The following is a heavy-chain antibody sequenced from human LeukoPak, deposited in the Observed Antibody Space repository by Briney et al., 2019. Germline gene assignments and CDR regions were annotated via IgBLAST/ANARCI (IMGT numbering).Heavy chain of an antibody. CDR2: IVGSSSNI. V-gene: IGHV3-21*04. Sequence: GGSLRLSCTASGFSFSTYSMNWVRQAPGKGLEWVSYIVGSSSNIYYADSVKGRFTISRDNAKNSLYLQMNSLRAEDTAVYYCAKDREYQLLRAYYFDYWGQGTLVTVSS. CDR3: AKDREYQLLRAYYFDY. D-gene: IGHD2-2*01. J-gene: IGHJ4*02. CDR1: GFSFSTYS.